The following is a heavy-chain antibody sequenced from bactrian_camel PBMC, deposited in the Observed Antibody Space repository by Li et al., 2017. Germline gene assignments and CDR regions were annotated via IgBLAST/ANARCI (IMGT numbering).Heavy chain of an antibody. V-gene: IGHV3S54*01. J-gene: IGHJ4*01. Sequence: VQLVESGGGSVQAGGSLRLSCTASGFFASSTCMGWFRQAPGTTRERVAVIVAGGGSTYYADSVKGRFTISRDNAKNTLYLQMNSLKPEDTAMYYCAADFAILRPDGGRLSTFCSSVPKYWGQGTQVTVS. CDR3: AADFAILRPDGGRLSTFCSSVPKY. D-gene: IGHD6*01. CDR2: IVAGGGST. CDR1: GFFASSTC.